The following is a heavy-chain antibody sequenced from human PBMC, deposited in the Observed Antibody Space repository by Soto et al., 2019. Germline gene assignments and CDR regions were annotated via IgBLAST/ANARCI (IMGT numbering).Heavy chain of an antibody. V-gene: IGHV3-15*07. CDR3: TPLGPS. CDR1: GFNFSDAW. J-gene: IGHJ4*02. CDR2: VKTKTDGGTT. Sequence: EVQLVESGGGLVKPGGSLRLSCAASGFNFSDAWMNWVRQAPGKGLEWVGHVKTKTDGGTTEYAASVKGRFIVSRDDSRNTLYLQMNSLKREDTAMYYCTPLGPSWGQGTLVVGSS.